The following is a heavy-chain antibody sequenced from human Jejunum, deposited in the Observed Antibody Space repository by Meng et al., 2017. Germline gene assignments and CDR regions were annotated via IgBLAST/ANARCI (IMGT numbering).Heavy chain of an antibody. V-gene: IGHV3-7*01. D-gene: IGHD2-15*01. J-gene: IGHJ3*02. CDR2: IDQDVSEK. CDR3: ARDQGYSTFNM. CDR1: GFTFSNDW. Sequence: GESLKISCAASGFTFSNDWMSWVRQAPGKGLEWVANIDQDVSEKNYVDSVKGRFTISRDNAKKSLYLQMNSLRVEDTAVYYCARDQGYSTFNMWGQGTKVTVSS.